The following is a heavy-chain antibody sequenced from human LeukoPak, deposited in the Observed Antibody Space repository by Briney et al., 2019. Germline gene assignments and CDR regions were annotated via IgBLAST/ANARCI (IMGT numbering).Heavy chain of an antibody. CDR1: GASISSYY. D-gene: IGHD4-23*01. CDR2: IYYSGST. J-gene: IGHJ3*02. CDR3: ARERWFDI. Sequence: SETLSLTCTVSGASISSYYWSWIRQPPGKGLEWIGYIYYSGSTNYNPSLKSRVTISVDTSKNQFSLKLSSVTAADTAVYYCARERWFDIWGQGTMVTVSS. V-gene: IGHV4-59*01.